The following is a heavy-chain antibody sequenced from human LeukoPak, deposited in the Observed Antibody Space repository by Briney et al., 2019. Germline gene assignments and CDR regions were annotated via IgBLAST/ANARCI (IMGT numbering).Heavy chain of an antibody. Sequence: PGGSLRLSCAASGFTFSSYAMSWVRQAPGKGLEWVSAISSSGGSTYYADSVKGRFTISRDNSKNTLYLQMNSLRAEDTAVYYCAKDYYDSSGYYYAEYFQHWGQGTLVTVSS. CDR3: AKDYYDSSGYYYAEYFQH. CDR2: ISSSGGST. J-gene: IGHJ1*01. V-gene: IGHV3-23*01. D-gene: IGHD3-22*01. CDR1: GFTFSSYA.